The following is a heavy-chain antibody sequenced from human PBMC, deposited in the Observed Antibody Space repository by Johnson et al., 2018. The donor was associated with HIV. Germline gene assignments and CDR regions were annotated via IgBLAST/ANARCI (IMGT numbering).Heavy chain of an antibody. CDR2: ISYDGSNK. J-gene: IGHJ3*02. V-gene: IGHV3-30*18. CDR1: GFSFSSYG. CDR3: AKEGGIRRVAWELRAYSFDI. D-gene: IGHD1-26*01. Sequence: VQLVESGGGVVQPGKSLRLSCVASGFSFSSYGMHWVRQAPGKGLEWVALISYDGSNKYYEDSVEGRFTISRVNSKNTLYLQMNSLTPEDTAVYYCAKEGGIRRVAWELRAYSFDIWGQGTMVTVSS.